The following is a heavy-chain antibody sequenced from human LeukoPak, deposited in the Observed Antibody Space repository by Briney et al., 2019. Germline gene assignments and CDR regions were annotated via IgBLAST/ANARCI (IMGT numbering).Heavy chain of an antibody. D-gene: IGHD2-2*01. CDR2: INHSGST. CDR3: ARLGVVVVPAAMPRGFDY. V-gene: IGHV4-4*02. CDR1: GGSISSTNW. Sequence: SGTLSLTCAVSGGSISSTNWWSWIRQPPGKGLEWFGEINHSGSTNYNPSLKSRVTISVDTSKNQFSLKLSSVTAADTAVYYCARLGVVVVPAAMPRGFDYWGQGTLVTVSS. J-gene: IGHJ4*02.